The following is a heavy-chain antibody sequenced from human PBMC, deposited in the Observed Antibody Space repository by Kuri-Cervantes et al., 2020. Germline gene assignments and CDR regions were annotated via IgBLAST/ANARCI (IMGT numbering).Heavy chain of an antibody. V-gene: IGHV3-30*14. Sequence: GGSLRLSCAASGFTFSSYAMHWVRQAPGKGLEWVAIISYDGSNKYYADSVKGRFTISRENAKNSLYLQMNSLRAGDTAVYYCARAHTSSRYYDFWSGYYYGMDVWGQGTTVTVSS. CDR1: GFTFSSYA. J-gene: IGHJ6*02. CDR3: ARAHTSSRYYDFWSGYYYGMDV. CDR2: ISYDGSNK. D-gene: IGHD3-3*01.